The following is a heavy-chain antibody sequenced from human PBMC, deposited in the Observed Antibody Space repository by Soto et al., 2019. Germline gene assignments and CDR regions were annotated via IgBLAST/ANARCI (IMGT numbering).Heavy chain of an antibody. V-gene: IGHV5-51*01. CDR1: GYTFSNFW. J-gene: IGHJ4*02. Sequence: PGDSLKISCQCSGYTFSNFWIGWVRHLPGQGLEWMGIIYPGDHETRYSPSFRGKVTISADKSINTAYLQWNGLEASDTAFYFCARSPRSSPYFDYWGQGALVTVSS. CDR2: IYPGDHET. CDR3: ARSPRSSPYFDY. D-gene: IGHD6-13*01.